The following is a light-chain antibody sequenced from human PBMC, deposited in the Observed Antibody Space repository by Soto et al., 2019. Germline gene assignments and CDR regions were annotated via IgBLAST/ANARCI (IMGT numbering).Light chain of an antibody. J-gene: IGKJ1*01. Sequence: DIQLTQSPSTLSGSVLERVPIXLLASQSISSWLAWYQQKPGKAPKLLIYKASTLKSGVPSRFSGSGSGTEFTLTISSLQPDDFATYYCQHYNSYSEAFGQGTKVDIK. CDR3: QHYNSYSEA. CDR2: KAS. CDR1: QSISSW. V-gene: IGKV1-5*03.